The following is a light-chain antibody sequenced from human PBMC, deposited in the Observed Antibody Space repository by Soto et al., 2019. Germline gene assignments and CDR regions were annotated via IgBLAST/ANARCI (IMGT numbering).Light chain of an antibody. CDR1: ISDVGSYNL. J-gene: IGLJ1*01. Sequence: QSALRPPASVSASPGQSITIPCTGTISDVGSYNLVSWFQQHPGKVPKLLIYEGTKRPSGLSDRFSGSKSGTTASLTISGLQAEDEAHYYCYSYAGENLYVFGTGTKVTV. CDR3: YSYAGENLYV. CDR2: EGT. V-gene: IGLV2-23*01.